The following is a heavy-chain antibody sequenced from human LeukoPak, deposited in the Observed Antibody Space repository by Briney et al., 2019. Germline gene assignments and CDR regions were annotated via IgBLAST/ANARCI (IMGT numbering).Heavy chain of an antibody. CDR1: QFTFNKYG. CDR3: AKGGPSVAATFDH. V-gene: IGHV3-30*02. Sequence: PGGALRLSCATSQFTFNKYGMHSVRQAPGRGLEWVAFVRYDGTTNQYSDSVKGRFFISRDNSRDMLFLRMNNLSSDDTAVYYCAKGGPSVAATFDHWSQGTRVIVSS. J-gene: IGHJ4*02. CDR2: VRYDGTTN. D-gene: IGHD6-19*01.